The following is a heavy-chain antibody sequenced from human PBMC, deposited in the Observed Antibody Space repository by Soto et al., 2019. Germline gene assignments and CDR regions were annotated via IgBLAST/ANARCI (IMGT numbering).Heavy chain of an antibody. D-gene: IGHD3-16*01. J-gene: IGHJ4*02. Sequence: PSQSLSLTCAISGDSVSGNGAAWNWIRQSPSIGLECLGSRYYRSRWYNDYAVSVKSRITVTPDTSKNQFSLHLNSVTPEDTAVYYCERAFTYYVSSDSYIDYWGQGALVTVSS. CDR2: RYYRSRWYN. CDR1: GDSVSGNGAA. CDR3: ERAFTYYVSSDSYIDY. V-gene: IGHV6-1*01.